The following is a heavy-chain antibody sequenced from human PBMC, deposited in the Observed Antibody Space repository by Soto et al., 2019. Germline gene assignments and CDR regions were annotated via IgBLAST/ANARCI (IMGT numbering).Heavy chain of an antibody. Sequence: SATRSITCTVSGGSVSSGSYYWSWIRQPPGKGLEWIGYIYYSGSTYYNPSLKSRVTISVDASKNQFSLKLSSVTAADTAVYYCARSPYSSGGHAWWFDPWGQGTLVTVSS. CDR3: ARSPYSSGGHAWWFDP. V-gene: IGHV4-39*01. CDR2: IYYSGST. J-gene: IGHJ5*02. CDR1: GGSVSSGSYY. D-gene: IGHD6-19*01.